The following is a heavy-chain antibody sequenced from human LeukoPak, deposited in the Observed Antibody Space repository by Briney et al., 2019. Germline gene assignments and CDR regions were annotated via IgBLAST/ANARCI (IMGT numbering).Heavy chain of an antibody. CDR3: ARLVDTAMVSSAFDI. CDR2: INPNTGGT. D-gene: IGHD5-18*01. J-gene: IGHJ3*02. CDR1: GYTFTGYY. V-gene: IGHV1-2*02. Sequence: ASVKVPCKASGYTFTGYYMHWVRQAPGQGLEWMGWINPNTGGTNYAQKFQGRVTMTRDTSISTAYMGLSRLRSDDTAVYYCARLVDTAMVSSAFDIWGQGTMVTVSS.